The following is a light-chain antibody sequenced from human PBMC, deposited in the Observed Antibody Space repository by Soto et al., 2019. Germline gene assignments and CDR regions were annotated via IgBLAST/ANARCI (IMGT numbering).Light chain of an antibody. CDR2: DVS. J-gene: IGLJ2*01. CDR1: SSDVGGYNY. CDR3: CHGL. V-gene: IGLV2-11*01. Sequence: QSALTQPRSGSGSPGQSVTISCTGNSSDVGGYNYVSWYQQHPGKAPKHMIYDVSKRPSGVPDRFSGSKSGNTASLTISGLQAEDEADYHCCHGLFGGGTKETVL.